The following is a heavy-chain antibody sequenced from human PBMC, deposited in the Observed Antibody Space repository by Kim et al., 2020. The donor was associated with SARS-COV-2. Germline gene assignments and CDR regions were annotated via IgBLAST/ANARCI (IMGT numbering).Heavy chain of an antibody. CDR3: ARASIAVAGTLDYFDY. V-gene: IGHV4-59*01. CDR1: GGSISSYY. Sequence: SETLSLTCTVSGGSISSYYWSWIRQPPGKGLEWIGYIYYSGSTNYNPSLKSRVTISVDTSKNQFSLKLSSVTAADTAVYYCARASIAVAGTLDYFDYWGQGTLVTVSS. CDR2: IYYSGST. D-gene: IGHD6-19*01. J-gene: IGHJ4*02.